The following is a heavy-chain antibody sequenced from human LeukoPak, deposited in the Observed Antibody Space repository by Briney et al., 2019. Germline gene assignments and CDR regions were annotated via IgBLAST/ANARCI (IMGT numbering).Heavy chain of an antibody. CDR1: GFTFSNAW. Sequence: GGSLRLSCAASGFTFSNAWMSWVRQAPGKGLEWVGRIKSKTDGGTTDYAAPVKGRFTISRDDSKNTLYLQMNSPKTEDTAVYYCTTFRVGATYYYYYYMDVWGKGTTVTVSS. D-gene: IGHD1-26*01. V-gene: IGHV3-15*01. CDR2: IKSKTDGGTT. CDR3: TTFRVGATYYYYYYMDV. J-gene: IGHJ6*03.